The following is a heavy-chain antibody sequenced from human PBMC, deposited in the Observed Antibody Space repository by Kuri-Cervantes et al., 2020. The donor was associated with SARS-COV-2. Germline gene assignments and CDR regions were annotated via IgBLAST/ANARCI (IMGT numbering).Heavy chain of an antibody. J-gene: IGHJ4*02. CDR3: ARLLPIVATTNYFDY. D-gene: IGHD5-12*01. CDR2: ISYDGSNK. V-gene: IGHV3-30-3*01. Sequence: GESLKISCAASGFTFSSYAMHWVRQAPGKGLEWVAVISYDGSNKYYADSVKGRFTISRDNSKNTLYLQMNSLRAEDTAVCYCARLLPIVATTNYFDYWGQGTLVTVSS. CDR1: GFTFSSYA.